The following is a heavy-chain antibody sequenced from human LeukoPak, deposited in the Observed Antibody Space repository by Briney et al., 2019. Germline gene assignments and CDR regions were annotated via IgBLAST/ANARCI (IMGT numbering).Heavy chain of an antibody. CDR2: ISGSGGST. CDR1: GFTFSSYA. D-gene: IGHD5-12*01. V-gene: IGHV3-23*01. Sequence: AGSLRLSCAASGFTFSSYAMSWVRQAPGKGLEWVSAISGSGGSTYYADSVKGRFTISRDNSKNTLYLQMNSLRAEDTAVYYCAKSDYGYSGYDAFDIWGQGTMVTVSS. J-gene: IGHJ3*02. CDR3: AKSDYGYSGYDAFDI.